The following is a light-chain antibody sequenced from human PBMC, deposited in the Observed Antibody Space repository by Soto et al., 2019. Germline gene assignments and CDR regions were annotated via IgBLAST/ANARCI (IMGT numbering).Light chain of an antibody. J-gene: IGKJ1*01. CDR2: GAS. CDR3: QQYYDFRT. Sequence: EIVMTQSPATMSVSPGERATLSCRASQSMGSNVAWYQQKPGQAPRLLIYGASTRATGIPAKFSGGGSGTEFTLTISSLQPDDYGTYYCQQYYDFRTFGQGTKVDIK. CDR1: QSMGSN. V-gene: IGKV3-15*01.